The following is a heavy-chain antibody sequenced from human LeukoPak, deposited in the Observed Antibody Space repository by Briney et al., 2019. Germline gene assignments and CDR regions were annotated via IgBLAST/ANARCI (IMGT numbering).Heavy chain of an antibody. CDR1: GGSFXGXY. D-gene: IGHD2-2*02. V-gene: IGHV4-34*01. Sequence: GGSFXGXYWSWIRXPPGKGLEWIGEINHSGSTNYNPSLKRRVTISVDTSKNQFSLKLSSVTAADRAVYYGGRHGGGPAAISSSGMDVWGQGPTVTVSS. CDR2: INHSGST. J-gene: IGHJ6*02. CDR3: GRHGGGPAAISSSGMDV.